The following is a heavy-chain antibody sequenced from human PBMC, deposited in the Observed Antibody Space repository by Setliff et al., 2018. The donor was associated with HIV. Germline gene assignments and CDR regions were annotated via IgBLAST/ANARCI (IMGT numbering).Heavy chain of an antibody. J-gene: IGHJ6*03. D-gene: IGHD3-10*01. V-gene: IGHV3-23*03. CDR1: GFTFSSYA. CDR2: IYSGGSST. Sequence: PGGSLRLSCAASGFTFSSYAMSWVRQAPGKGLEWVSVIYSGGSSTYYADSVKGRFTISRDNSKNTLYLQMNSLRAEDTAVYYCAKEPMVRGVITSDYYYMDVWGKGTTVTV. CDR3: AKEPMVRGVITSDYYYMDV.